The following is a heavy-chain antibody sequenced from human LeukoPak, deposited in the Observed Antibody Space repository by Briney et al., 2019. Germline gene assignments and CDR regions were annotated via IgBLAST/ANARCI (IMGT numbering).Heavy chain of an antibody. Sequence: GGSLRLSCAASGFTFSSYAMSWVRQAPGKGLEWVSGISGSGGSTSYADSVKGRFTISRDNSENTLYLQMNSLRAEDTAVYYCAKDRRLVVRGDLDYWGQGTLVSVSS. CDR1: GFTFSSYA. J-gene: IGHJ4*02. V-gene: IGHV3-23*01. CDR2: ISGSGGST. D-gene: IGHD3-10*01. CDR3: AKDRRLVVRGDLDY.